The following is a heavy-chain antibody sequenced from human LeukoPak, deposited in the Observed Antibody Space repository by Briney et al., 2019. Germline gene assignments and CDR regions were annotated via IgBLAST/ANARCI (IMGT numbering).Heavy chain of an antibody. V-gene: IGHV3-66*01. J-gene: IGHJ4*02. D-gene: IGHD3-22*01. Sequence: GSLRLSCAASGFTFSSYAMSWVRQAPGKGLEWVSVIYSGGSTYYADSVKGRFTISRDNSKNTLYLQMNSLRAEDTAVYYCARSLPLYYYDSSGFDYWGQGTLVTVSS. CDR2: IYSGGST. CDR3: ARSLPLYYYDSSGFDY. CDR1: GFTFSSYA.